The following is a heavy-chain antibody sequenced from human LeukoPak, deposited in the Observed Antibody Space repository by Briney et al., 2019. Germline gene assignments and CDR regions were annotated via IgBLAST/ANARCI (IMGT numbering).Heavy chain of an antibody. V-gene: IGHV4-59*01. CDR1: GGSISSYY. J-gene: IGHJ4*02. CDR3: AREVEYYDSSGSRTYYFDY. D-gene: IGHD3-22*01. Sequence: SETLSLPCTVSGGSISSYYWSWIRQPPGKGLEWIGYIYYSGSTNYNPSLKSRVNISVDTSKNQFSLKLSSVTAADTAVYYCAREVEYYDSSGSRTYYFDYWGQGTLVTVSS. CDR2: IYYSGST.